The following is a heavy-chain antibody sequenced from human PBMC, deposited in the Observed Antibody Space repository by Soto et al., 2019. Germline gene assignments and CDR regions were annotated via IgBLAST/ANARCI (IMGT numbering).Heavy chain of an antibody. J-gene: IGHJ6*02. V-gene: IGHV3-23*01. Sequence: EVQLLESGGGLVQPGGSLRLSCAASGFTFSSHVMNWVRQAPGKGLEWVAAISGGGGTTFYGDSVEGRFTMSRDNSKNTLFLQMNSLRAEVTAVYYCARGPRAPPPHDYGMDVWGQGTTVTVSS. CDR3: ARGPRAPPPHDYGMDV. CDR2: ISGGGGTT. CDR1: GFTFSSHV.